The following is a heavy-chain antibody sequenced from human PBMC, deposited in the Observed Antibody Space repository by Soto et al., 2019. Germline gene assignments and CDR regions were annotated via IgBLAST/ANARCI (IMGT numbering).Heavy chain of an antibody. CDR2: VYSDGRT. J-gene: IGHJ3*02. CDR1: GFTFISNY. Sequence: SLRLSCAVSGFTFISNYVSWVRQAPGKGLEWVSIVYSDGRTYYADSVKGRFIISRDNSKNTVYLQMNGLRAEDTAVYYCARTPVNAFDIWGQGTMVTVS. V-gene: IGHV3-66*01. CDR3: ARTPVNAFDI.